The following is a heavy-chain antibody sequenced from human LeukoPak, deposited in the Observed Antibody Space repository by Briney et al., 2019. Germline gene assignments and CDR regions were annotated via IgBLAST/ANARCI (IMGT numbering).Heavy chain of an antibody. Sequence: PSETLSLTCAVYGGSFSGYYWSWIRQPPGKGLEWIGEINHSGSTNYNPSLKSRVTISVDTSKNQFSLKLNSVTAADTAVYYCANSWYIAFDIWGQGTMVTVSS. D-gene: IGHD6-13*01. CDR3: ANSWYIAFDI. CDR1: GGSFSGYY. J-gene: IGHJ3*02. CDR2: INHSGST. V-gene: IGHV4-34*01.